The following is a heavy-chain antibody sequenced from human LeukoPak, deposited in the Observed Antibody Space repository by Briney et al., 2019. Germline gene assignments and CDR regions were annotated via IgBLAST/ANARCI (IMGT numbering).Heavy chain of an antibody. D-gene: IGHD2-15*01. CDR3: TRSGVVIAATTTPQYYFDY. J-gene: IGHJ4*02. CDR2: INHSGST. CDR1: GGSFSGYY. V-gene: IGHV4-34*01. Sequence: SETLSLTCAVYGGSFSGYYWSWIRQPPGKGLEWIGEINHSGSTNYNPSLKSRVTISVDTSKNQFSLKLSSVTAADTAVYYCTRSGVVIAATTTPQYYFDYWGQGTPVTVSS.